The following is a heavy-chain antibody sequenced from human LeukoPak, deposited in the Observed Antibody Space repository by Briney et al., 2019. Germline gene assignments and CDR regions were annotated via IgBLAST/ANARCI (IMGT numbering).Heavy chain of an antibody. CDR3: ARASTTVTYYYYGMDV. Sequence: ASVKVSCKASGYTFTSFCISWVRQAPGQGLEWMGWISAYNGNTNYAQKLQGRVTMTTDTSTSTAYMELRSLRSDDTAVYYCARASTTVTYYYYGMDVWGQGTTVTVSS. J-gene: IGHJ6*02. V-gene: IGHV1-18*01. CDR1: GYTFTSFC. D-gene: IGHD4-17*01. CDR2: ISAYNGNT.